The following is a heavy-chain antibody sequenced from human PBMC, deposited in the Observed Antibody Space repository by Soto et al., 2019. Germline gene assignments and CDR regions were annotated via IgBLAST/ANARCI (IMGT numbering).Heavy chain of an antibody. CDR2: IYHSGST. J-gene: IGHJ5*02. CDR1: GGSISSGDYY. D-gene: IGHD6-6*01. V-gene: IGHV4-30-4*01. CDR3: ASHRPDGARLDP. Sequence: QVQLQESGPGLVKPSQTLSLTCTVSGGSISSGDYYWSWIRQPPGKGLEWIGYIYHSGSTYYNPSLKSRVXXXVXXATNQVSRKLSSVTAADTAVYYCASHRPDGARLDPWGQGTLVTVSS.